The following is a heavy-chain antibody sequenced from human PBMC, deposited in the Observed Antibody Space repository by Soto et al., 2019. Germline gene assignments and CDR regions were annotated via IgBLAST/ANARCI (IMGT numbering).Heavy chain of an antibody. J-gene: IGHJ6*03. D-gene: IGHD5-12*01. CDR2: ISCNSGSI. Sequence: PGGSLRLSCAASGFTFDDYAMHWVRQAPGKGLEWVSGISCNSGSIGYADSVKGRFTISRDNAKNSLYLQMNSLRAEDTALYYCAKDIATTLQREYRGYDGVYYYYMHFWGKGRTVTVSS. V-gene: IGHV3-9*01. CDR1: GFTFDDYA. CDR3: AKDIATTLQREYRGYDGVYYYYMHF.